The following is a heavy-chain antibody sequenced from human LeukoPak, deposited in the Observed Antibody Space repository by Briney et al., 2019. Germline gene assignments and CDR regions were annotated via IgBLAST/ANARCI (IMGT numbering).Heavy chain of an antibody. CDR3: ATGESYTTSFDY. CDR2: VDPEDGET. D-gene: IGHD1-1*01. V-gene: IGHV1-69-2*01. J-gene: IGHJ4*02. CDR1: GYTFTDYY. Sequence: ASVKVSCKASGYTFTDYYMHWVPQAPGKGLEWMGLVDPEDGETIYAEKFQGRVTITADTSTDTAYMELSSLRSEDTAVYYCATGESYTTSFDYWGQGTLVTVSS.